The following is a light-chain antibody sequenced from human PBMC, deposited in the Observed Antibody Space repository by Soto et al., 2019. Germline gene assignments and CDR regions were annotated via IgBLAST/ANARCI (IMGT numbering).Light chain of an antibody. CDR2: DAS. CDR3: QQRNTWPIT. J-gene: IGKJ5*01. CDR1: QGVNSY. Sequence: EVVLTQSPATLSLSPGERATLSCRASQGVNSYLAWFQQKPGQAPRPLIYDASNRAPGIPARFSGSGSGTDFTLTISGLEPEDFAVYYCQQRNTWPITFGQGTRLEIK. V-gene: IGKV3-11*01.